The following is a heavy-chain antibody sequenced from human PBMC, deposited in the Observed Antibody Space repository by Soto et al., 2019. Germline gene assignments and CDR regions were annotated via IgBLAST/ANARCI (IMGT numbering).Heavy chain of an antibody. V-gene: IGHV3-66*01. J-gene: IGHJ5*02. CDR1: GFTVSTNY. D-gene: IGHD1-1*01. Sequence: GGSLRLSCVASGFTVSTNYMSWVRQAPGKGLEWVSIIYTGGTTYYADSVKGRFTSSRDISKNTFYLQMNSVRAEDTAVYYCARVIDTGTTLSGFDPWGQGTQVTVSS. CDR2: IYTGGTT. CDR3: ARVIDTGTTLSGFDP.